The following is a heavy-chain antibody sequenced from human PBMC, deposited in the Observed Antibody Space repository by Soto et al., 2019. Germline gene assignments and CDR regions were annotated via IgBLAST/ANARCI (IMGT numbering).Heavy chain of an antibody. CDR2: ISAYNGNT. CDR3: ARGGLTIFRVLMALDAFDI. J-gene: IGHJ3*02. CDR1: GYTFTSYG. Sequence: ASVKVACNASGYTFTSYGISWVRQAPGQGLEWMGWISAYNGNTNYAQKLQGRVTMTTDTSTRTAYMKLSTLRSRDRAVYYYARGGLTIFRVLMALDAFDIWGQGTMV. D-gene: IGHD3-3*01. V-gene: IGHV1-18*01.